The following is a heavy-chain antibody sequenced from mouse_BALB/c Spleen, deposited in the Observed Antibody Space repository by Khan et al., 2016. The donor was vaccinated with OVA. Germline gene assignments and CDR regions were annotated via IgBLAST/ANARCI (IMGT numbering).Heavy chain of an antibody. Sequence: LVKTGASVKISCKASGYSFTGYYMHWVKQSHGKSLEWIGYISCYNGSTTYNQKFKGKATFTVDKSSSTVYMQFTSLTSEDSAVYYCARGDYYGSSSFAYWGQGTLVTVSA. CDR1: GYSFTGYY. D-gene: IGHD1-1*01. J-gene: IGHJ3*01. V-gene: IGHV1S34*01. CDR2: ISCYNGST. CDR3: ARGDYYGSSSFAY.